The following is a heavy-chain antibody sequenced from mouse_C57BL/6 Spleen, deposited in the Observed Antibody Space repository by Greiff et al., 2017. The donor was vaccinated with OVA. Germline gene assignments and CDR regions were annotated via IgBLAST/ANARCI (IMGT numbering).Heavy chain of an antibody. Sequence: QVQLQQPGAELVKPGASVKLSCKASGYTFTSYWMQWVKQRPGQGLEWIGEIDPSDSYTNYNQKFKGKATLTVDTSSSTAYMQLSSLTSEDSAVYYCARNYYDYDGFDYWGQGTTLTVSS. V-gene: IGHV1-50*01. D-gene: IGHD2-4*01. CDR2: IDPSDSYT. CDR3: ARNYYDYDGFDY. CDR1: GYTFTSYW. J-gene: IGHJ2*01.